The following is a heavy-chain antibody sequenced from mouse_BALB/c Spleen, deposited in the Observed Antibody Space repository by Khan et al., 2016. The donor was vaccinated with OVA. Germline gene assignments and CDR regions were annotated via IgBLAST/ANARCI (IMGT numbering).Heavy chain of an antibody. CDR2: ISYSGST. CDR3: ARAASIKY. CDR1: GYSITSGYG. J-gene: IGHJ2*01. Sequence: RLQGSGPGLVKPSQSLSPTCTVTGYSITSGYGWNWIRQFPGNKLEWMGYISYSGSTNYNPSLKSRTSITRETSKNQFFLQLNSVTTEDTATSYCARAASIKYWGQGTTLTVSS. D-gene: IGHD2-10*02. V-gene: IGHV3-2*02.